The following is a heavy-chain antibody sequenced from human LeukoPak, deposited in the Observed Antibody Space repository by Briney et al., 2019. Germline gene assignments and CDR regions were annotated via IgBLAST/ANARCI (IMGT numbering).Heavy chain of an antibody. CDR2: IYYSGST. CDR1: GGSISSYY. J-gene: IGHJ6*03. CDR3: TSGSIAYYYMDV. V-gene: IGHV4-59*01. Sequence: SSETLSLTCTVSGGSISSYYWSWIRQPPGKGLEWIGNIYYSGSTNYNPSLKSRVTISVDTSKNQFSLKLSSVTAADTAVYYCTSGSIAYYYMDVWGKGTTVTISS. D-gene: IGHD3-22*01.